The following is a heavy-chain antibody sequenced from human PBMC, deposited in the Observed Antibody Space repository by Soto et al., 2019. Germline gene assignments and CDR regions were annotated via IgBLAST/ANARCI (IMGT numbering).Heavy chain of an antibody. CDR2: INPNSGAT. V-gene: IGHV1-2*02. CDR3: ARGGGTILAPLP. Sequence: GPSVKVPCKASGYTFTGYFMHWVRQAPGQGLEWMGWINPNSGATKYAQKFHGRVTLSRDTSIRTAYMELTGLRSDDTAVYYCARGGGTILAPLPWGQGTQVTVSS. J-gene: IGHJ5*02. CDR1: GYTFTGYF. D-gene: IGHD3-3*01.